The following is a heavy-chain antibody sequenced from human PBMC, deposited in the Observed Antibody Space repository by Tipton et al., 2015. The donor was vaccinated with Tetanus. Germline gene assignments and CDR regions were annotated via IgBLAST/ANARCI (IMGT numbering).Heavy chain of an antibody. CDR2: VSYSGRT. J-gene: IGHJ4*02. V-gene: IGHV4-61*08. CDR3: ARGLPREPFYLDY. Sequence: LRLSCAVSGGFIRSGDYSWNWIRQPPGKGLEWLAYVSYSGRTNSNYFLKSRITVSQDPSKNQFSLRLASVTAVDTAVYFCARGLPREPFYLDYWGQGKQVTVSS. D-gene: IGHD1-26*01. CDR1: GGFIRSGDYS.